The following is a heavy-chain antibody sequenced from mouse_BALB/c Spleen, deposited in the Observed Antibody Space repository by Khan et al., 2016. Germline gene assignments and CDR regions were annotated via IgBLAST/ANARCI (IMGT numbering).Heavy chain of an antibody. CDR1: GFTFNTYA. CDR2: IRRKSNNYAT. J-gene: IGHJ4*01. D-gene: IGHD2-2*01. Sequence: EVQLVESGGGLVQPKGSLKLSCAASGFTFNTYAMNWVRQAPGKGLEGVARIRRKSNNYATYYADSVKDRFTISRDDSQRMFYWQMNNLKTEDTALYYCMSDGWGGMEYWGPGTSVTVCS. CDR3: MSDGWGGMEY. V-gene: IGHV10-1*02.